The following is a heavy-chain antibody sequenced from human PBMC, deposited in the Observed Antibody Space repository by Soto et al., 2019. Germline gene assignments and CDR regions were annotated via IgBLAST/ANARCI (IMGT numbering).Heavy chain of an antibody. CDR1: GFTFSSYA. D-gene: IGHD6-19*01. CDR3: ARDLGLAGAGTNYYYGMDV. Sequence: GGSLRLSCAASGFTFSSYAMHWVRQAPGKGLEWVAVISYDGSNKYYADSVKGRFTISRDNSKNTLYLQMNSLRAEDTAVYYCARDLGLAGAGTNYYYGMDVWGQGTTVTVSS. J-gene: IGHJ6*02. V-gene: IGHV3-30-3*01. CDR2: ISYDGSNK.